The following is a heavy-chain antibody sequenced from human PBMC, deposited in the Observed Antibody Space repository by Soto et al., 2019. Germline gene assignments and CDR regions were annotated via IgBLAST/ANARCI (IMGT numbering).Heavy chain of an antibody. J-gene: IGHJ6*02. D-gene: IGHD6-19*01. CDR3: ARDSAGSSGWSKFYYGMDV. CDR2: INPSGGST. Sequence: QVQLVQSGAEVKKPGASVKVSCKASGYTFTSYYMHWVRQAPGQGLEWMGIINPSGGSTSYAQKFQGRVTMTRDTSTSTVYMELSSLRSEDTAVYYCARDSAGSSGWSKFYYGMDVWGQGTTVTVSS. CDR1: GYTFTSYY. V-gene: IGHV1-46*01.